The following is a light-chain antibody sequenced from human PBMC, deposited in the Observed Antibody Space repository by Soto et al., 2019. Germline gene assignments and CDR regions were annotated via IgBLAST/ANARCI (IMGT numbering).Light chain of an antibody. V-gene: IGKV1-39*01. Sequence: IQISHSTTSLSASVGDRVPITFRARQSISSYLKWYQQKPGKAPKLLIYTASNLQSGVPSRFSGSGSGTDFTLTSTVLQPEYFATYCCQHSNSSITFGRGTRLDIK. J-gene: IGKJ5*01. CDR2: TAS. CDR1: QSISSY. CDR3: QHSNSSIT.